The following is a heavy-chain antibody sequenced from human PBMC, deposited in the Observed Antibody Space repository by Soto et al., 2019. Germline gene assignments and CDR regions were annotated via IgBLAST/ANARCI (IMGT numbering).Heavy chain of an antibody. CDR3: RRDFDY. CDR1: GVSISNYY. V-gene: IGHV4-4*07. CDR2: LSTSGNT. J-gene: IGHJ4*02. D-gene: IGHD6-6*01. Sequence: QVRLQESGPGLVKPSETLSLTCTVSGVSISNYYWSWIRQPAGKGLEWIGRLSTSGNTNYSPSLKSRVTMSLDTSKNQFSLMLNSVTAADTAVYYCRRDFDYWGQGTLITVSS.